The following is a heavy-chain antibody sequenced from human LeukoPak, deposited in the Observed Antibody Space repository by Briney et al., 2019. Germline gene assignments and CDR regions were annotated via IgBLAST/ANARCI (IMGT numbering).Heavy chain of an antibody. V-gene: IGHV3-15*01. CDR3: TTGIFDY. J-gene: IGHJ4*02. Sequence: SGGSLRLSCAASGFTFSNAWMSWVRQAPGKGLEWVSRIKSKTDGGTTDYAAPVKGRFTISRDDSKNTLYLQMNSLKTEDTAVYYCTTGIFDYWGQGTLVTVSS. CDR1: GFTFSNAW. CDR2: IKSKTDGGTT.